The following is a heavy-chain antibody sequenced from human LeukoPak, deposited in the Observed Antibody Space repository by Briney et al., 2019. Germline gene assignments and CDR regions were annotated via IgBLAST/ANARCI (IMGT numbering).Heavy chain of an antibody. D-gene: IGHD3-10*01. J-gene: IGHJ5*02. CDR2: IRSKAYGGTT. CDR3: TNGSWWFDP. V-gene: IGHV3-49*04. Sequence: HSGGSLRLSCTASGFTFGDYAMSWVRQAPGKGREWVGFIRSKAYGGTTEYAASVKGRFTISRDDSKSIAYLQMNSLKTEDTAVYYCTNGSWWFDPWGQGTLVTVSS. CDR1: GFTFGDYA.